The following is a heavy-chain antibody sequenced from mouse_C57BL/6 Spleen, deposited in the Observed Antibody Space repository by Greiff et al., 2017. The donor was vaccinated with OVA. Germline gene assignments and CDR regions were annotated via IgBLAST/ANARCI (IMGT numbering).Heavy chain of an antibody. CDR2: IYPGDGDT. CDR3: ARSYDYDGRFAY. D-gene: IGHD2-4*01. CDR1: GYAFSSSW. Sequence: VQLQESGPELVKPGASVKISCKASGYAFSSSWMNWVKQRPGRGLEWIGRIYPGDGDTNYNGKFKGKATLTADKSSSTAYMQLSSLTSEDSAVYFCARSYDYDGRFAYWGQGTLVTVSA. J-gene: IGHJ3*01. V-gene: IGHV1-82*01.